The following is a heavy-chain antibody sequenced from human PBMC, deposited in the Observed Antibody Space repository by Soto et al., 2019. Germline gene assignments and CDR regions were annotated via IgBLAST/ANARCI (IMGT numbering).Heavy chain of an antibody. CDR3: AFATSGNYGGFDF. Sequence: EVQLVQSGAEVKKPGATMKISCKASGYTFSDYFMHWIQQAPGKGLEWMGLVDPEGSGAIYSEKFQGRLTSSADTSTHTAYMELSNLGSEDTAVYYCAFATSGNYGGFDFWGQGTLVTVSS. D-gene: IGHD4-17*01. V-gene: IGHV1-69-2*01. CDR2: VDPEGSGA. CDR1: GYTFSDYF. J-gene: IGHJ3*01.